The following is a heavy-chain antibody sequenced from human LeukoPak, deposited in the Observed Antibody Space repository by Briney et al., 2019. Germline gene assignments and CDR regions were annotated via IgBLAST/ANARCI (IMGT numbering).Heavy chain of an antibody. V-gene: IGHV4-38-2*02. Sequence: SETLSLTCTVSDSSISSAYYWGWIRQPPGKGLEWIGSIYPSGSTYYNPSLKSRVTISINTSKNQFSLKLSSVTAADTAVYYCARVGSGSYYFDYWGQGTLVTVSS. CDR3: ARVGSGSYYFDY. D-gene: IGHD1-26*01. J-gene: IGHJ4*02. CDR1: DSSISSAYY. CDR2: IYPSGST.